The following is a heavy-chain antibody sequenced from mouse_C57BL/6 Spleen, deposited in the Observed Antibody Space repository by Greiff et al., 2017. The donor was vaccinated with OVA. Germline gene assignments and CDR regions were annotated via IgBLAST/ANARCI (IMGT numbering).Heavy chain of an antibody. J-gene: IGHJ2*01. CDR3: ARGTDFDY. CDR2: ISSGSSTI. Sequence: EVKLMESGGGLVKPGGSLKLSCAASGFTFSDYGMHWVRQAPEKGLEWVAYISSGSSTINSADTVKGRFTISRDNAKNTLFLRMTSLRSEDTAMYYCARGTDFDYWGQGTTLTVSS. CDR1: GFTFSDYG. D-gene: IGHD2-14*01. V-gene: IGHV5-17*01.